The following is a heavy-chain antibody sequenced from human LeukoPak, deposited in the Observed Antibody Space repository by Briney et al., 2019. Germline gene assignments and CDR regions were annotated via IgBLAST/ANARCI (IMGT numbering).Heavy chain of an antibody. D-gene: IGHD3-3*01. CDR2: INHSGST. CDR3: AGLRFLEWLLKGYYYGMDV. V-gene: IGHV4-34*01. Sequence: PSETLSLTCAVYGGSFSGYYWSWIRQPPGKGLEWIGEINHSGSTNYNPSLKSRVTISVDTSQNQFSLKLSSVTAADTAVYYCAGLRFLEWLLKGYYYGMDVWGQGTTVTVSS. CDR1: GGSFSGYY. J-gene: IGHJ6*02.